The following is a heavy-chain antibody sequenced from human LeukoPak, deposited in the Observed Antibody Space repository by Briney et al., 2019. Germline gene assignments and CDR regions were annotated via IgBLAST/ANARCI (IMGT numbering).Heavy chain of an antibody. CDR3: ARDDGETVVY. Sequence: AAVKDSCKDSGYTFISSGISGVRQALGQGGEWMGWISAYNGNTNYAQKLQGRVTMTTDTSTSTAYMELRSLRSGDTAVYYCARDDGETVVYWGERTLVTVSS. CDR1: GYTFISSG. CDR2: ISAYNGNT. V-gene: IGHV1-18*01. D-gene: IGHD3-10*01. J-gene: IGHJ4*02.